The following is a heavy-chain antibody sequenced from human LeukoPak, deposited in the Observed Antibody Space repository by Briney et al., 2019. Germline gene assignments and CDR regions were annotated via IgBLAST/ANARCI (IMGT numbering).Heavy chain of an antibody. J-gene: IGHJ5*02. V-gene: IGHV3-7*01. CDR2: IKQDGSET. D-gene: IGHD3-16*01. Sequence: PGGSLRLSCAASGFTFINYWMGWVRQAPGKGLEWVANIKQDGSETYYVDSVKGRFTISRDNAKNSLYLQMNSLRAEDTAVYYCARFARHYGTRNWFDPWGQGTLVTVSS. CDR1: GFTFINYW. CDR3: ARFARHYGTRNWFDP.